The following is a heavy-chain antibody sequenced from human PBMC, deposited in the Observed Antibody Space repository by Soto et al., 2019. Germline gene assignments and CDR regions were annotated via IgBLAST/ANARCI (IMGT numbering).Heavy chain of an antibody. J-gene: IGHJ4*02. D-gene: IGHD1-1*01. CDR3: ARSPGTRRVVHFDY. CDR2: IYYSGST. V-gene: IGHV4-39*01. CDR1: GGSISSSSYY. Sequence: SETLSLTCTVSGGSISSSSYYWGWIRQPPGKGLEWIGSIYYSGSTYYNPSLKSRVTISVDTSKNQFSLKLSSVTAADTAVYYCARSPGTRRVVHFDYWGQGTLVTVSS.